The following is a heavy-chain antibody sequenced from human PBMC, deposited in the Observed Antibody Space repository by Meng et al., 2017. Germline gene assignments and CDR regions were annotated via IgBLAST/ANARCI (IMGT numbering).Heavy chain of an antibody. D-gene: IGHD3-9*01. J-gene: IGHJ6*02. CDR2: ISAYNGNT. V-gene: IGHV1-18*01. CDR1: GYTFTSYG. Sequence: ASVKVSCKASGYTFTSYGISWVRQAPGQGLEWMGWISAYNGNTNYAQKLQGRVTMTTDTSTSTAYMELRSLRSDDTAVYYCARENYDILTGYYSPLYYYYYGMDVWGQETTVTVSS. CDR3: ARENYDILTGYYSPLYYYYYGMDV.